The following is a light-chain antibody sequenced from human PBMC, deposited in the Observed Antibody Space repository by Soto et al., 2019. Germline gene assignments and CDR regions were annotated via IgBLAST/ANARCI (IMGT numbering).Light chain of an antibody. CDR3: QAWDSSTHYV. Sequence: SCELTQPPSVSVSPGQTASITCSGDKLGDKYACWYQQKPGQSPVLVIYQDSKRPSGIPERFSGSNSGNTATLTISGTQAMDEADYYCQAWDSSTHYVFGTGTKLTVL. CDR1: KLGDKY. J-gene: IGLJ1*01. CDR2: QDS. V-gene: IGLV3-1*01.